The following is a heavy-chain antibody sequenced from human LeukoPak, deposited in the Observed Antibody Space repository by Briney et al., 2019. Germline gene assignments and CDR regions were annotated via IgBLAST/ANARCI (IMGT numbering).Heavy chain of an antibody. Sequence: GGSLTLSCAASGFTFSSYAMQWVRQAPGKGLEGGAVISYDGSNKYYADSVKGRFTISRDNSKNTLYLQMSSLRAEDTAVYYCARPPMAGSSDYWGQGTLVTVSS. CDR1: GFTFSSYA. J-gene: IGHJ4*02. D-gene: IGHD5-24*01. V-gene: IGHV3-30*04. CDR2: ISYDGSNK. CDR3: ARPPMAGSSDY.